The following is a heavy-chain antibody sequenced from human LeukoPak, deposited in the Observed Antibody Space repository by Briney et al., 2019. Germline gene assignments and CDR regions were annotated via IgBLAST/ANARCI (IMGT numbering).Heavy chain of an antibody. V-gene: IGHV3-30-3*01. J-gene: IGHJ4*02. D-gene: IGHD2-21*02. Sequence: GGSLRLSCAASGFTIMNSAMNWVRQAPGKGLEWVAVISYDGSNKYYADSVKGRFTISRDNSKNTLYLQMNSLRAEDTAVYYCARDPVSAVGVTTDYWGQGTLVTVSS. CDR1: GFTIMNSA. CDR3: ARDPVSAVGVTTDY. CDR2: ISYDGSNK.